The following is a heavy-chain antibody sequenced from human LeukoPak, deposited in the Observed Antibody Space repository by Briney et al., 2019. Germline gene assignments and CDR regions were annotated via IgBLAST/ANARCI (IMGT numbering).Heavy chain of an antibody. CDR2: ISGSGGST. CDR1: GFTFSSYA. J-gene: IGHJ4*02. Sequence: PGGSLRLSCAASGFTFSSYAMSWVRQAPGKGLEWVSAISGSGGSTCYADSVKGRFTISRDNSKNTLYLQMNSLRAEDTAVYYCAKALEDIVVVPAAISPDYWGQGTLVTVSS. V-gene: IGHV3-23*01. D-gene: IGHD2-2*02. CDR3: AKALEDIVVVPAAISPDY.